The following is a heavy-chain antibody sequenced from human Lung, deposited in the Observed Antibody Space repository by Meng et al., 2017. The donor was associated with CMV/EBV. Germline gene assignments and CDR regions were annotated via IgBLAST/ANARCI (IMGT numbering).Heavy chain of an antibody. CDR2: SAPASRDT. V-gene: IGHV1-2*04. D-gene: IGHD2/OR15-2a*01. Sequence: SGSRFSGYNIHWVRQTPGQVLEWVGMSAPASRDTAYGRNFQGWVTLTRDTSINTVFLELTRLKFDDTALYYCARGIINSEGKRALDFWGQGTLVTVSS. J-gene: IGHJ4*02. CDR1: GSRFSGYN. CDR3: ARGIINSEGKRALDF.